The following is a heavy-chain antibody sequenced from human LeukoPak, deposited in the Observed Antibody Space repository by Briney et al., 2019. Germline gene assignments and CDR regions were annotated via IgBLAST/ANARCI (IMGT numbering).Heavy chain of an antibody. Sequence: SETLSLTCSVSGGSTGTYYWSWIRQPPGKGLEWIGYIYYSGSTSYNPSLKSRVTISVDTSKNQFSLELSSVTAADTAVYYCARHGVVDTSRKYYFDYWGQGTLVTVSS. V-gene: IGHV4-59*08. D-gene: IGHD5-18*01. CDR1: GGSTGTYY. CDR2: IYYSGST. CDR3: ARHGVVDTSRKYYFDY. J-gene: IGHJ4*02.